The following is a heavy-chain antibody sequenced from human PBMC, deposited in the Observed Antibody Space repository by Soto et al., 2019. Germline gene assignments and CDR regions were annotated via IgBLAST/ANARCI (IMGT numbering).Heavy chain of an antibody. V-gene: IGHV4-31*03. Sequence: SSETLSLTCTVSGGSISSGGYYWSWIRQHPGKGLEWIGYIYYSGSTYYNPSLKSRVTISVDTSKNQFSLKLSSVTAADTAVYYCARDGPRLGWFDPWGQGTLVTVSS. J-gene: IGHJ5*02. CDR3: ARDGPRLGWFDP. CDR2: IYYSGST. CDR1: GGSISSGGYY.